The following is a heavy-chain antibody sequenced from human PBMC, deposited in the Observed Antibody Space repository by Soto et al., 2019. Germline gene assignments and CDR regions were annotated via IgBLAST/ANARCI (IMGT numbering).Heavy chain of an antibody. CDR3: ARDAGYYDSSGYLGFDY. Sequence: PGGSLRLSCAASGFTFSSYGMHWVRQAPGKGLEWVAVIWYDGSNKYYADSVKGRFTISRDNSKNTLYLQMNSLRAEDTAVYYCARDAGYYDSSGYLGFDYWGQGTLVTVSS. CDR1: GFTFSSYG. CDR2: IWYDGSNK. V-gene: IGHV3-33*01. D-gene: IGHD3-22*01. J-gene: IGHJ4*02.